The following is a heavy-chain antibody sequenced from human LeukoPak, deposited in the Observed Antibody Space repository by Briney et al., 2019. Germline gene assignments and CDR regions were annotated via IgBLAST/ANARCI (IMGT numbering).Heavy chain of an antibody. J-gene: IGHJ4*02. Sequence: ASVKVSCKASGYIFTNYDINWVRQATGQGPEWMAWMNPNSGNTGYAQKFQGRVTMTRNTSISTAYMELSSLRSEDTAVYYCARGRGYYDRPTYFDYWGQGTLVTVSS. D-gene: IGHD3-22*01. V-gene: IGHV1-8*01. CDR2: MNPNSGNT. CDR1: GYIFTNYD. CDR3: ARGRGYYDRPTYFDY.